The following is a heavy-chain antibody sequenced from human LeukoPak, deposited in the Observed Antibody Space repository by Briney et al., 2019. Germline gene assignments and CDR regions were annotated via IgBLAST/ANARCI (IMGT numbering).Heavy chain of an antibody. V-gene: IGHV1-2*02. J-gene: IGHJ4*02. D-gene: IGHD3-10*01. Sequence: ASVKVSCKASGYTFTGYYMHWVRQVPGQGLEWMGWINPNSGGTNYAQKFQGRVTMTRDTSISTAYMELSRLRSDDTAVYYCARSALYYGSGSYLYWGQGTLVTVSS. CDR1: GYTFTGYY. CDR3: ARSALYYGSGSYLY. CDR2: INPNSGGT.